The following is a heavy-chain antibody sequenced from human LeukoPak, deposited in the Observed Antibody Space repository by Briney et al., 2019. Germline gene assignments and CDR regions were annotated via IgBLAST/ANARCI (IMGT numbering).Heavy chain of an antibody. V-gene: IGHV1-2*02. J-gene: IGHJ4*02. CDR3: ARDLGISGWYAPPLGYFDY. CDR1: GYTFTGYC. D-gene: IGHD6-19*01. Sequence: ASVKVSCKGSGYTFTGYCMYWVRQAPGQGLEWMGWINPKSAGTNYAQKFQGRVTMTRDTSISTTYMELSRLRSDDTAVYYCARDLGISGWYAPPLGYFDYWGQGTLVTVSS. CDR2: INPKSAGT.